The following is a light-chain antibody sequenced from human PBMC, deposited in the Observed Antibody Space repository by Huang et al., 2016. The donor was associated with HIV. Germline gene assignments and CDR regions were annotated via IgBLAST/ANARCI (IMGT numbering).Light chain of an antibody. Sequence: DIQMTQSPSSLSASVGDRVTITCQASHDISNSLNWYQQKPGKAPKLLIYDASSLQTGVPSWFRRSGSGTDFSFTISSLQPEDITTYFCQQYDDLPYTFGQGTKLEIK. CDR2: DAS. CDR1: HDISNS. J-gene: IGKJ2*01. V-gene: IGKV1-33*01. CDR3: QQYDDLPYT.